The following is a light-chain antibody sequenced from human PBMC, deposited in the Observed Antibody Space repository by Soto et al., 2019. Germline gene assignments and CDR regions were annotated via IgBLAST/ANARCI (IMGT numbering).Light chain of an antibody. CDR2: EVS. Sequence: LTQPASVSWSPGQSITISCTGTSSDVGSYNLVSWYQQHPGKAPKLMIYEVSKRPSGVSNRFSGSKSGNTASLTISGLQAEDEADYYCCSYAGSSTPYVFGTGTKVTVL. CDR1: SSDVGSYNL. V-gene: IGLV2-23*02. J-gene: IGLJ1*01. CDR3: CSYAGSSTPYV.